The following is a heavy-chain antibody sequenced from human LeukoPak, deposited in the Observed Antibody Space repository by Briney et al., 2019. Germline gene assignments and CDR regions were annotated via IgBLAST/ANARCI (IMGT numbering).Heavy chain of an antibody. Sequence: PGGSLRLSCAASGFTFSSYAMHWVRQAPGKGLEWVSSISSSSSYIYYADSVKGRFTISRDNAKNSLYLQMNSLRAEDTAVYYCARMQLDPYYYYGMDVWGQGTTVTVSS. CDR3: ARMQLDPYYYYGMDV. D-gene: IGHD6-6*01. V-gene: IGHV3-21*01. J-gene: IGHJ6*02. CDR1: GFTFSSYA. CDR2: ISSSSSYI.